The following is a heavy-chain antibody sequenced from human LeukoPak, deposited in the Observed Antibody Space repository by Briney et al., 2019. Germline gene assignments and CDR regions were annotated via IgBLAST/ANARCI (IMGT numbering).Heavy chain of an antibody. CDR2: INAANGNT. Sequence: ASVKVSCKASGYAFTTYVMHWVRQAPGQRLEWMGWINAANGNTEYSQKFQGRVTITRDTSASSAYMELSSLRSEDTAVYYCAREERCSSTSCVMRGAFDIWGQGTMVTVSS. D-gene: IGHD2-2*01. J-gene: IGHJ3*02. V-gene: IGHV1-3*01. CDR1: GYAFTTYV. CDR3: AREERCSSTSCVMRGAFDI.